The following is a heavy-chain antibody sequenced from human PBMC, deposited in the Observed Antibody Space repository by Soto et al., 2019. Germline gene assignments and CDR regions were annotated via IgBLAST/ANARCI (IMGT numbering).Heavy chain of an antibody. CDR3: VRFIPSGYALRSSYGMDV. CDR1: RSED. V-gene: IGHV1-69*01. Sequence: RSEDLSGRRLTTKKGLEWMGGIIPIFGTANYAQKFQGRVTITADESTSTAYMELSSLRSEDTAVYYCVRFIPSGYALRSSYGMDVWRQGSTVTVTS. D-gene: IGHD3-22*01. J-gene: IGHJ6*01. CDR2: IIPIFGTA.